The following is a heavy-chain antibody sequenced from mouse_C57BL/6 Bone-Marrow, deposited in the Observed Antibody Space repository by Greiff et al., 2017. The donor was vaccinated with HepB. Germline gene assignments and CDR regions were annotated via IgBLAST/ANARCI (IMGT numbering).Heavy chain of an antibody. J-gene: IGHJ3*01. V-gene: IGHV1-18*01. D-gene: IGHD2-1*01. Sequence: VQLQQSGPELVKPGASVKIPCKASGYTFTDYNMDWVKQSHGKSLEWIGDINPNNGGTSYNQKFKGKATLTVDKSSSTAYMELRSLTSEDTAVYYCARGGIYYGNYAWFAYWGQGTLVTVSA. CDR1: GYTFTDYN. CDR2: INPNNGGT. CDR3: ARGGIYYGNYAWFAY.